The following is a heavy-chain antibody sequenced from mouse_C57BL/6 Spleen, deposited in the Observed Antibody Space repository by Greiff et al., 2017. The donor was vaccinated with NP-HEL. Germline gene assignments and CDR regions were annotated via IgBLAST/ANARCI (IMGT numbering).Heavy chain of an antibody. CDR1: GYTFTDYY. V-gene: IGHV1-19*01. J-gene: IGHJ4*01. CDR3: ARWDSSGYVRAMDY. Sequence: EVQLVESGPVLVKPGASVKMSCKASGYTFTDYYMNWVKQSHGKSLEWIGVINPYNGGTSYNQKFKGKATLTVDKSFSPAYMELNSLTSEDSAVYYCARWDSSGYVRAMDYWGQGTSVTVSS. CDR2: INPYNGGT. D-gene: IGHD3-2*02.